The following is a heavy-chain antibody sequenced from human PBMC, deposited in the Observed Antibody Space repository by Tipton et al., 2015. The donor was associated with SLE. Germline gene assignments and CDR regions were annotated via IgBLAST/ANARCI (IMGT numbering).Heavy chain of an antibody. CDR2: VYYSGIT. V-gene: IGHV4-39*07. Sequence: GLVKPSDTPSLTCSVSGGPITCSHFFWVWTRQPPGKGLEWIGNVYYSGITYFNPSLKSRVTISLQTSKNQFFLRLRSVTAADTAIYYCARQGDSTSSFGNRGLATLITVSS. CDR1: GGPITCSHFF. D-gene: IGHD3-3*01. CDR3: ARQGDSTSSFGN. J-gene: IGHJ4*02.